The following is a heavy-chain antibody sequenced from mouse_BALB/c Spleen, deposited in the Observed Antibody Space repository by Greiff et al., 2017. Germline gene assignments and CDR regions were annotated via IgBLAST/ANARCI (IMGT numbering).Heavy chain of an antibody. D-gene: IGHD2-14*01. CDR3: ARDGAYYRYDDPAY. CDR2: ISDGGSYT. V-gene: IGHV5-4*02. J-gene: IGHJ3*01. Sequence: EVKLVESGGGLVKPGGSLKLSCAASGFTFSDYYMYWVRQTPEKRLEWVATISDGGSYTYYPDSVKGRFTISRDNAKNNLYLQMSSLKSEDTAMYYCARDGAYYRYDDPAYWGQGTLVTVSA. CDR1: GFTFSDYY.